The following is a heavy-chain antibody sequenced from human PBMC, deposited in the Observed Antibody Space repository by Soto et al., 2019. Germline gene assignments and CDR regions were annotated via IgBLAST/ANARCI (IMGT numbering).Heavy chain of an antibody. J-gene: IGHJ5*02. V-gene: IGHV3-30*18. CDR2: ISYDGSNK. Sequence: QVQLVESGGGVVQPGRSLRLSCAASGFTFSSYGMHWVRQAPGKGLEWVAVISYDGSNKYYADSVKGRFTISRDNSKNTLYLQMNSLRAEDTAVYYCAKDPKGGIAAADYQTHNRRKYNWFDPWGQGTLVTVSS. CDR3: AKDPKGGIAAADYQTHNRRKYNWFDP. CDR1: GFTFSSYG. D-gene: IGHD6-13*01.